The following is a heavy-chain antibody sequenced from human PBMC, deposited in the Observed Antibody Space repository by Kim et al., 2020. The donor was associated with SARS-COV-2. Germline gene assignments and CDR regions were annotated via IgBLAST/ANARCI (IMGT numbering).Heavy chain of an antibody. Sequence: SETLSLTCTVSGGSVSSGSYYWSWIRQPPGKGLEWIGYIYYSGSTNYNPSLKSRVTISVDTSKNQFSLKLSSVTAADTAVYYCARDDISVRYYYGMDVWG. CDR1: GGSVSSGSYY. D-gene: IGHD3-10*01. CDR3: ARDDISVRYYYGMDV. V-gene: IGHV4-61*01. J-gene: IGHJ6*01. CDR2: IYYSGST.